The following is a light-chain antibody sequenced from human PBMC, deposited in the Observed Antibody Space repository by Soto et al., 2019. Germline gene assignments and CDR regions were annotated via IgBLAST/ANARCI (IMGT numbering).Light chain of an antibody. J-gene: IGLJ3*02. CDR3: ATWDDSLNGRV. Sequence: QSILTQPPSASGTPGQRVTISCSGSSSNIRSNTVNWYQQLPGTGPKPLIYGNNQRPSGVPDRFSASESGTSASLAISGLQSDDEADDYCATWDDSLNGRVFGGGTKLTVL. V-gene: IGLV1-44*01. CDR2: GNN. CDR1: SSNIRSNT.